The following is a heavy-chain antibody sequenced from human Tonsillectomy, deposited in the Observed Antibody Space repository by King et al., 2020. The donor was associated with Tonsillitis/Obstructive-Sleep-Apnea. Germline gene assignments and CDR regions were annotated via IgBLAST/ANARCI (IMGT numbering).Heavy chain of an antibody. CDR3: ASRYFDGNYYYYMDV. D-gene: IGHD3-9*01. V-gene: IGHV5-10-1*01. CDR2: IDPSDSYT. Sequence: QLVQSGAEVKKPGESLRISCKGSGYSFTSYWIDWVRQMPGKGLEWMGTIDPSDSYTNYSPSFQGHVTISADKSISTAYLQWSSLKASDTAIYYCASRYFDGNYYYYMDVWGKGTTLTVSS. CDR1: GYSFTSYW. J-gene: IGHJ6*03.